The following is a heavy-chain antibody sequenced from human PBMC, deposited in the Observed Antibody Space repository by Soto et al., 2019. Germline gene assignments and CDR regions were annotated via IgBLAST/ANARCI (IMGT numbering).Heavy chain of an antibody. V-gene: IGHV1-69*06. CDR1: GGTCSSYA. CDR3: ARDHVAVAGGPNWFDP. J-gene: IGHJ5*02. CDR2: IIPIFGTA. D-gene: IGHD6-19*01. Sequence: SVKVSCKASGGTCSSYAISWVRQAPGQGLEWMGGIIPIFGTANYAQKFQGRVTITADKSTSTAYMELSSLRSEDTAVYYCARDHVAVAGGPNWFDPWGQGTLVTVSS.